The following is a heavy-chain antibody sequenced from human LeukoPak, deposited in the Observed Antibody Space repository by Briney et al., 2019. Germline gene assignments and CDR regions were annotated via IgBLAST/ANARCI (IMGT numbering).Heavy chain of an antibody. CDR3: ARDPNHYYDSSAYYGDY. Sequence: ASVKVSCKASGYTFTNYAMNWVRQAPGQGLEWMGWINTNTGNPTYAQGFTGRFVFSLDTSVSTAYLQISSLKAGDTAVYYCARDPNHYYDSSAYYGDYWGQGTLVTVSS. V-gene: IGHV7-4-1*02. CDR1: GYTFTNYA. D-gene: IGHD3-22*01. J-gene: IGHJ4*02. CDR2: INTNTGNP.